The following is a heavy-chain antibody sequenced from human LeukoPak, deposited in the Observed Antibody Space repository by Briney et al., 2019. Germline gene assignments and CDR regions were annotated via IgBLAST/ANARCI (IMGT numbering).Heavy chain of an antibody. Sequence: SETLSLTCTVSGGSISGYDWSWIRQPAGKGLEWIGRIYTSGSTNYNPSLKSRVTMSVDTSKNQFSLKLSSVTAADTAVYYCARDVLRFLEWLSQPNWCDPWGQGTLVTVSS. CDR2: IYTSGST. D-gene: IGHD3-3*01. J-gene: IGHJ5*02. CDR3: ARDVLRFLEWLSQPNWCDP. CDR1: GGSISGYD. V-gene: IGHV4-4*07.